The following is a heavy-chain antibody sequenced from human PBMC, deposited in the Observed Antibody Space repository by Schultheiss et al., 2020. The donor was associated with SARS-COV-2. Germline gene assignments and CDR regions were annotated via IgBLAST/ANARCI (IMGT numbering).Heavy chain of an antibody. CDR1: GFTFSSYG. D-gene: IGHD7-27*01. V-gene: IGHV3-30*18. Sequence: GESLKISCAASGFTFSSYGMHWVRQAPGKGLEWVAVISYDGSNKYYADSVKGRFTISRDNAKNTLYLQMNSLRAEDTAVYYCAKDLGTIIFDYWGQGTLVTVSS. CDR3: AKDLGTIIFDY. CDR2: ISYDGSNK. J-gene: IGHJ4*02.